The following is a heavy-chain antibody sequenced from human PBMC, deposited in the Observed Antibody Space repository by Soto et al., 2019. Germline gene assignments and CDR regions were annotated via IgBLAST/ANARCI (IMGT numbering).Heavy chain of an antibody. CDR2: IWYDGSNK. Sequence: QVQLVESGGGVVQPGRSLRLSCAASGFTFSSYGMHWVRQAPGKGLEWVAVIWYDGSNKYYADSVKGRFTISRDNSKNTLYLQMNSLRAEDTAVYYCARDKYTRLVEPYYYYGMDVWGQGTTVTVSS. CDR3: ARDKYTRLVEPYYYYGMDV. V-gene: IGHV3-33*01. J-gene: IGHJ6*02. CDR1: GFTFSSYG. D-gene: IGHD3-9*01.